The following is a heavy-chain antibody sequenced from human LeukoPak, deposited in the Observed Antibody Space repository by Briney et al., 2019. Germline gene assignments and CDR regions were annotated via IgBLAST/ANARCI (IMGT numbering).Heavy chain of an antibody. D-gene: IGHD6-13*01. J-gene: IGHJ3*02. V-gene: IGHV1-24*01. Sequence: ASVKVSCKVSGYTLTELSMHWVRQAPGKGLERMGRFDPEDGETIYAQKFQGRVTMTEDTSTDTAYMELSSLRSEDTAVYYCATVSQLVWDAFDIWGQGTMVTVSS. CDR2: FDPEDGET. CDR3: ATVSQLVWDAFDI. CDR1: GYTLTELS.